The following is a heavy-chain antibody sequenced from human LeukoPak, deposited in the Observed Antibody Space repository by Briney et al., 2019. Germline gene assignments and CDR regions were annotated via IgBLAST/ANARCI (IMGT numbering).Heavy chain of an antibody. D-gene: IGHD3-22*01. Sequence: GQSLTLSSFASHFTPTTYDMHSVRHAPGQGLDWVSVIYSGGSTYYADSVKGRFTISRDNSKNTLYLQTNSLRAEDTAVYYCARDSSGLLRGAFDIWGQGTMVTVSS. CDR3: ARDSSGLLRGAFDI. V-gene: IGHV3-53*01. J-gene: IGHJ3*02. CDR1: HFTPTTYD. CDR2: IYSGGST.